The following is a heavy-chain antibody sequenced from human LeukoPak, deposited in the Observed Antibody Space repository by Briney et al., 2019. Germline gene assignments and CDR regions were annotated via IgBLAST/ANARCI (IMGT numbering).Heavy chain of an antibody. J-gene: IGHJ4*02. CDR3: ARDPQGNYFDS. Sequence: GGSLRLSCAASGFTFSRFSMHWVRQAPGRGLEWVAVIWYDGSNEDYVASVKGRFTISRDNSKEMLYLQMTRLRAEDTAVYFCARDPQGNYFDSWGQGTLVTASS. CDR1: GFTFSRFS. CDR2: IWYDGSNE. V-gene: IGHV3-33*01.